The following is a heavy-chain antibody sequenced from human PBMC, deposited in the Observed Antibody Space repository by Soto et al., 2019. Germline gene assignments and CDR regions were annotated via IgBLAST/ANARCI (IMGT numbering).Heavy chain of an antibody. CDR2: IKQDGSEK. CDR1: GFTFSSYW. D-gene: IGHD3-10*01. V-gene: IGHV3-7*01. Sequence: GGSLRLSCAASGFTFSSYWMSWVRQAPGKGLEWVANIKQDGSEKYYVDSVKGRFTISRDNAKNSLYLQMNSLRAEDTAVYYCARALDITMAPRGCWFDPWGQGTLVTVSS. CDR3: ARALDITMAPRGCWFDP. J-gene: IGHJ5*02.